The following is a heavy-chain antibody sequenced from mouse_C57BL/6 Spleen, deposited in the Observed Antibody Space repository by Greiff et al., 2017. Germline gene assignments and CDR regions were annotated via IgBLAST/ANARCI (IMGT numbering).Heavy chain of an antibody. V-gene: IGHV1-52*01. CDR1: GYTFTSYW. CDR2: IDPSDSET. D-gene: IGHD2-4*01. Sequence: QVQLQQPGAELVRPGSSVKLSCKASGYTFTSYWMHWVKQRPIQGLEWIGNIDPSDSETHYNQKFKDKATLTVDKSSSTAYMQLSSLTSEDSAVYYCARSDYEPWDYAMDYWGQGTSVTVSS. CDR3: ARSDYEPWDYAMDY. J-gene: IGHJ4*01.